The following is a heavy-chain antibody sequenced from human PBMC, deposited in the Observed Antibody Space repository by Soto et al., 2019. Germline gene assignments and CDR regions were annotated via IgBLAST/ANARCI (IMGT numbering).Heavy chain of an antibody. D-gene: IGHD2-2*02. CDR1: GYTFTSYD. J-gene: IGHJ6*03. CDR3: ARGPGKDIVVVPAAISWGPNYYYYYMDV. V-gene: IGHV1-8*01. CDR2: MNPNSGNT. Sequence: QVQLVQSGAEVKKPGASVKVSCKASGYTFTSYDINWVRQATGQGLEWLGWMNPNSGNTGYAQKYQGRVTMTRNTAIRTAYMERSSLRSEDTAVYYCARGPGKDIVVVPAAISWGPNYYYYYMDVWGKGTTVTVSS.